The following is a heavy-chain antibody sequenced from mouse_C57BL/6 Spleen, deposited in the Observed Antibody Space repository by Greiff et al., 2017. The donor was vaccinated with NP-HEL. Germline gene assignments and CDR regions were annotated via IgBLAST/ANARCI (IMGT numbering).Heavy chain of an antibody. CDR2: ISSGSSTI. CDR3: ARPYFYWYFDV. Sequence: EVKVVESGGGLVKPGGSLKLSCAASGFTFSDYGMHWVRQAPEKGLEWVAYISSGSSTIYYADTVKGRFTISRDNAKNTLFLQMTSLRSEDTAMYYCARPYFYWYFDVWGTGTTVTVSS. CDR1: GFTFSDYG. J-gene: IGHJ1*03. V-gene: IGHV5-17*01. D-gene: IGHD1-1*01.